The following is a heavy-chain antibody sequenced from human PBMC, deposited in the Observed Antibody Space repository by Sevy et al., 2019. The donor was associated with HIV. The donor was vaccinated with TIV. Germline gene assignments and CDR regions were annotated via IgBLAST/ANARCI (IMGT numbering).Heavy chain of an antibody. CDR3: ARDLRMVVSPPPRYFYFYGMDV. V-gene: IGHV3-48*02. CDR2: ISSSSSTV. J-gene: IGHJ6*02. D-gene: IGHD2-15*01. Sequence: GGSLRLSCVASGFTFSKYSMNWVRQAPGKGLEWVSFISSSSSTVYYADSVGGRFTISRDNAKNSLYLQMNSLRDEDTAVYYCARDLRMVVSPPPRYFYFYGMDVWGQGTTVTVSS. CDR1: GFTFSKYS.